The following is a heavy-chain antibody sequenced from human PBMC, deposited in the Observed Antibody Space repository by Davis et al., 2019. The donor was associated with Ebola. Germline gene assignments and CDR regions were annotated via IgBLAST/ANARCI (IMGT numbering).Heavy chain of an antibody. V-gene: IGHV1-2*04. CDR1: GYTFTGYY. J-gene: IGHJ6*02. CDR2: INPNSGGT. CDR3: ARDQYSGYEFLGMDV. D-gene: IGHD5-12*01. Sequence: ASVKVSCKASGYTFTGYYMHWVRQAPGQGLEWMGWINPNSGGTNYAQKFQGWVTMTRDTSISTAYMELSRLRSDDTAVYYCARDQYSGYEFLGMDVWGQGTTVTVSS.